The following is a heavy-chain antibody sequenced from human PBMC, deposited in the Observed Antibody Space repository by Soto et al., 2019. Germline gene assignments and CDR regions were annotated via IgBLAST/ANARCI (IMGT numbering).Heavy chain of an antibody. J-gene: IGHJ4*02. CDR1: GFTFTSSA. D-gene: IGHD6-19*01. CDR2: IVVGSGNT. V-gene: IGHV1-58*01. CDR3: AAGSAVAGTITFDY. Sequence: SVKVSCKASGFTFTSSAVQWVRQARGQRLEWIGWIVVGSGNTNYAQKFQERVTITRDMSTSTAYMELSSLSSEDTAVYYCAAGSAVAGTITFDYWGQGTLVTVSS.